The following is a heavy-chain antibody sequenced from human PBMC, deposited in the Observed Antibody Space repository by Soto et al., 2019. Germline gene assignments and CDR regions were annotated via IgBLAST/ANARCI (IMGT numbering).Heavy chain of an antibody. CDR2: IIPIFGTA. V-gene: IGHV1-69*01. Sequence: QVQLVQSGAEVKKPGSSVKVSCKASGGTFSSYAISWVRQAPGQGLEWMGGIIPIFGTANYAQKFQGRVTITADESTSTAYMELSSLRSEDTAVYYCARGGPTDYYDSSPSGFDYWGQGTLVTVSS. J-gene: IGHJ4*02. CDR3: ARGGPTDYYDSSPSGFDY. CDR1: GGTFSSYA. D-gene: IGHD3-22*01.